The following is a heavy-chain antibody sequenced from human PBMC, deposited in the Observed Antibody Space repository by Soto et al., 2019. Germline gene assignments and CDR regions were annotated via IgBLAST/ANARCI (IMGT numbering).Heavy chain of an antibody. V-gene: IGHV3-13*01. Sequence: EVPLVESGGDLVQPGGSLRLSCAASGFTFSSYAFHWVRQATGKGLEWVSGIGTAGDTYYAGSVKGRFIMSRENAKNSLYLQMNSLRAGDTAVYYCTRGADGFDYWGQGTLVTVSS. J-gene: IGHJ4*02. D-gene: IGHD3-16*01. CDR1: GFTFSSYA. CDR3: TRGADGFDY. CDR2: IGTAGDT.